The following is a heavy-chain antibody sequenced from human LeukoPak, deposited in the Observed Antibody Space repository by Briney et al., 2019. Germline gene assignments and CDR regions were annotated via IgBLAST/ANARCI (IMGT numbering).Heavy chain of an antibody. Sequence: GGSLRLSCAASGFTFSTYAMSWVRQAPGKGLEWVSGISGSGISTYYADSVKGRFTISRDISRNTLYLQMNSLRAEDTAIYYCATGPQFPDYWGQGTLVTVSS. J-gene: IGHJ4*02. CDR2: ISGSGIST. CDR3: ATGPQFPDY. D-gene: IGHD6-19*01. CDR1: GFTFSTYA. V-gene: IGHV3-23*01.